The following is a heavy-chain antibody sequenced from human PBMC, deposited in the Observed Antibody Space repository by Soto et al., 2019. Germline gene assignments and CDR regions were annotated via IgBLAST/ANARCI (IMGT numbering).Heavy chain of an antibody. D-gene: IGHD6-19*01. CDR2: ISAYNGNT. Sequence: ASVKVSCKASGYTFTSYGISWVRQAPGQGLEWMGWISAYNGNTNYAQKLQGRVTMTTDTSTSTAYMELRSLRSDDTAVYYCAREESSASALGYYFDYWGEGTQVTVPS. CDR1: GYTFTSYG. V-gene: IGHV1-18*01. CDR3: AREESSASALGYYFDY. J-gene: IGHJ4*02.